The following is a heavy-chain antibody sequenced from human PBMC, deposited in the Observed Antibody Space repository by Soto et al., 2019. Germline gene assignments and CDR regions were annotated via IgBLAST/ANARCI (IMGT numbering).Heavy chain of an antibody. CDR3: AREKSDTSGFYFWFDL. V-gene: IGHV3-23*01. Sequence: GGSLRLSCAASGFTFSSYAMSWVRQAPGKGLEWVSAISGSGGSTYYADSVKGRFTISRDNSKNTLYLQMNSLRAEDTAVYYCAREKSDTSGFYFWFDLWGQGTLVTVSS. D-gene: IGHD6-19*01. J-gene: IGHJ5*02. CDR1: GFTFSSYA. CDR2: ISGSGGST.